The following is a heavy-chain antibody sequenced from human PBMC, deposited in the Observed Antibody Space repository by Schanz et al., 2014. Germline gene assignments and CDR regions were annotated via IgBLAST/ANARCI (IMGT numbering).Heavy chain of an antibody. CDR2: IIPSLGLA. V-gene: IGHV1-69*02. CDR1: GGTFSSFG. CDR3: AGTYCSSTSCYTGYYYMDV. D-gene: IGHD2-2*02. Sequence: VQLEQSGAEVKKPGSSVKVSCKASGGTFSSFGINWVRQAPGQGLEWMGRIIPSLGLAKYEQKFQDKVTITADKSTSTAYMELTSLRSEDTAVYYCAGTYCSSTSCYTGYYYMDVCGKGTTVTVSS. J-gene: IGHJ6*03.